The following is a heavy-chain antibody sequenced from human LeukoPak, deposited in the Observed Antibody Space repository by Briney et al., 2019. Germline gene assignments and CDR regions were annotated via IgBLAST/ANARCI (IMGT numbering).Heavy chain of an antibody. CDR3: ARDPVLIMVSTPLDY. CDR2: ISPYNGNT. J-gene: IGHJ4*02. CDR1: GYTFTSYG. Sequence: ASVKVSCKASGYTFTSYGISWVRQAPGQGLEWMGWISPYNGNTNYAQRFQGRVTMTTDTSTSTAYMKLRSLRSDDTAVYYCARDPVLIMVSTPLDYWGQGTLVTVSS. D-gene: IGHD2-8*01. V-gene: IGHV1-18*01.